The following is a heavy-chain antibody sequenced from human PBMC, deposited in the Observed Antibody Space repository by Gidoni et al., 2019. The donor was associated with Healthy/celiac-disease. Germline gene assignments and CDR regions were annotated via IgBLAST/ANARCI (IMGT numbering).Heavy chain of an antibody. CDR3: ARRTWFVHYYFDY. Sequence: QVQLQESGPGLVKPSETMSPTCAVSGYSISSGYYWGWIRQPPGTGLEWIGSIYHSGGTYYNPSLKSRVTISVDTSKNQFSLKLSSVTASDTAVYYCARRTWFVHYYFDYWGQGTLVTVSS. CDR1: GYSISSGYY. CDR2: IYHSGGT. J-gene: IGHJ4*02. D-gene: IGHD3-10*01. V-gene: IGHV4-38-2*01.